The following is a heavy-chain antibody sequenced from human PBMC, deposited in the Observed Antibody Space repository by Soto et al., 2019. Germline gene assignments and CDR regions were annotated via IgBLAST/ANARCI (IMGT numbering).Heavy chain of an antibody. D-gene: IGHD3-22*01. J-gene: IGHJ4*02. CDR2: IISSGDIT. Sequence: VQLLESGGGLLQPGGSLRLSCADSGFTFSSYAMSWVRQAPGKGLEWVSAIISSGDITYYTDSVKGRFTISRDNSKNTLYLQMNSLRAEDTAVYYCAKRYYYYKSGLWEYWGQGPLVTVSS. V-gene: IGHV3-23*01. CDR1: GFTFSSYA. CDR3: AKRYYYYKSGLWEY.